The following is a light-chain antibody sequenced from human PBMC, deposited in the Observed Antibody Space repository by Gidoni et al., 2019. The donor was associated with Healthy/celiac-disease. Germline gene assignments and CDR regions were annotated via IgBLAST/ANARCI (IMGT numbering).Light chain of an antibody. J-gene: IGLJ2*01. CDR2: EEN. V-gene: IGLV6-57*04. CDR1: SGSIASNY. CDR3: QSYDSSNHVV. Sequence: FMLTQPHSVSESPGKTVTISCTRSSGSIASNYVQWYQQRPGSAPTTVIYEENQRPSGVPDRFSGSIDSSSNSASLTISGLKTEDEADYYCQSYDSSNHVVFGGGTKLTVL.